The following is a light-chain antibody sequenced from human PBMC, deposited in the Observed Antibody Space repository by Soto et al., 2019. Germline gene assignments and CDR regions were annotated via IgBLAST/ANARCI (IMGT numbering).Light chain of an antibody. J-gene: IGLJ2*01. CDR1: SSDVGGYNY. CDR3: SSYTGSSTPVV. Sequence: QSALTQPASVSGSPGQSITISCTGTSSDVGGYNYVSWYQQHPGKAPKLMIYDVSNRPSGVSNRFSGSKSGNTASLTISGLQAEDEGDYYCSSYTGSSTPVVFGGGTKLTVL. V-gene: IGLV2-14*01. CDR2: DVS.